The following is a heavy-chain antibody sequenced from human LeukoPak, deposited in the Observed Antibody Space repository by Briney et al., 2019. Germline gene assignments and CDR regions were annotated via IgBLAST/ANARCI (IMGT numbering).Heavy chain of an antibody. D-gene: IGHD1-26*01. CDR1: GGSISSTTYY. J-gene: IGHJ4*02. Sequence: PSETLSLTCIVPGGSISSTTYYWGWIRQPPGKRLEWIGSIYYSGNTYYNPSLKSRVTISIDTSKNQFSLNLNSVTAADTALYSCARHYLGGNYPDYSNHWGQGTLVTVSS. CDR2: IYYSGNT. CDR3: ARHYLGGNYPDYSNH. V-gene: IGHV4-39*01.